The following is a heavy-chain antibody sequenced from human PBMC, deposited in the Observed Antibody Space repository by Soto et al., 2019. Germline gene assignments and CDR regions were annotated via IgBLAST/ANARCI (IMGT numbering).Heavy chain of an antibody. D-gene: IGHD3-22*01. CDR1: GGTFSSYA. V-gene: IGHV1-69*13. CDR3: ARSWYYYDSSGYYQPNHFDY. CDR2: IIPIFGTA. J-gene: IGHJ4*02. Sequence: SVKVSCKASGGTFSSYAISWVRQAPGQGLEWMGGIIPIFGTANYAQKFQGRVTITADESTSTAYMELSSLRSEDTAVYYCARSWYYYDSSGYYQPNHFDYWGQGTLVTVSS.